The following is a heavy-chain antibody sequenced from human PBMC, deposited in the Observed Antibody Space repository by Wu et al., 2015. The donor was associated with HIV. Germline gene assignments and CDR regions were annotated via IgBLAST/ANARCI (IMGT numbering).Heavy chain of an antibody. D-gene: IGHD1-14*01. CDR1: GYTFITHD. Sequence: QAQLVQSGAEVKKPGASVKVSCKASGYTFITHDINWVRQATGQGLEWMGWMNPNSGSTGYAQKFQGRVTMTRDTSISTAYMILSGLTSEDTAVYYCARTRNYYFGMDVWGQGTTVTVSS. J-gene: IGHJ6*02. CDR3: ARTRNYYFGMDV. CDR2: MNPNSGST. V-gene: IGHV1-8*01.